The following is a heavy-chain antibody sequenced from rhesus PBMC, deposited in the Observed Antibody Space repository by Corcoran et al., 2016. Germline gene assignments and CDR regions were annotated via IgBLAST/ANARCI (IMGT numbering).Heavy chain of an antibody. CDR1: GFSFSDYY. V-gene: IGHV3S18*01. CDR3: ARDFTYYYSGSDGLDY. J-gene: IGHJ4*01. Sequence: EVQLVESGGGLAKPGGSLRLSCAASGFSFSDYYMYWVRQAPGQGLEWVSGISYTGGSKYYADSVKGRFTIARENAKNTLYLQMDSLRAEETAVYYCARDFTYYYSGSDGLDYWGQGVLVTVSS. CDR2: ISYTGGSK. D-gene: IGHD3-16*01.